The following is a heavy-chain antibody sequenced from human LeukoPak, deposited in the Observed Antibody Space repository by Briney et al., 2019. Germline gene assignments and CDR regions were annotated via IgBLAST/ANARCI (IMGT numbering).Heavy chain of an antibody. J-gene: IGHJ4*02. CDR1: GFTFDDYA. Sequence: EGSLRLSCAASGFTFDDYAMHWVRQAPGKGLEWVSLISGDGDSTYYADSVKGRFTISRDNSKNSLYLQMNSLRTEDTALFYCAKDKYSYGYNFDYWGQGTLVTVSS. D-gene: IGHD5-18*01. CDR3: AKDKYSYGYNFDY. V-gene: IGHV3-43*02. CDR2: ISGDGDST.